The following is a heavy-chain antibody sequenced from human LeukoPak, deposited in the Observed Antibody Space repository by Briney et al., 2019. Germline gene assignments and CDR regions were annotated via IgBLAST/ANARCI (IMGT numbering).Heavy chain of an antibody. V-gene: IGHV3-21*01. CDR1: GFTFSSYS. D-gene: IGHD5-18*01. J-gene: IGHJ6*03. Sequence: TGGSLRLSCAASGFTFSSYSMNWVRQAPGKGLEWVSSISSSSSYIYYADSVKGRFTISRDNAKNSLYLQMNSLRAEDTAVYYCVSEPGGYSYGPAVGDYYYMDVWGKGTTVTISS. CDR2: ISSSSSYI. CDR3: VSEPGGYSYGPAVGDYYYMDV.